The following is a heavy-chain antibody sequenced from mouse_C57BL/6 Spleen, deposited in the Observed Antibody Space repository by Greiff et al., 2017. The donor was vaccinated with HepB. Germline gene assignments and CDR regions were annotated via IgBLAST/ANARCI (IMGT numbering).Heavy chain of an antibody. J-gene: IGHJ4*01. CDR2: INPNNGGT. CDR3: ARDSNYLGAMDY. Sequence: EVMLVESGPELVKPGASVKIPCKASGYTFTDYNMDWVKQSHGKSLEWIGDINPNNGGTIYNQKFKGKATLTVDKSSSTAYMELRSLTSEDTAVYYCARDSNYLGAMDYWGQGTSVTVSS. CDR1: GYTFTDYN. V-gene: IGHV1-18*01. D-gene: IGHD2-5*01.